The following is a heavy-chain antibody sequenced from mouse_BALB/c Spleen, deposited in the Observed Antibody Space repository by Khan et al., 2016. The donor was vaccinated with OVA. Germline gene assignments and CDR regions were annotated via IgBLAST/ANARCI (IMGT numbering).Heavy chain of an antibody. CDR1: GYTFTDYW. V-gene: IGHV1-69*01. CDR3: ALKYPFAY. CDR2: IDTSDSYT. J-gene: IGHJ3*01. Sequence: QVQLQQPGAELVMPGASVKMSCKASGYTFTDYWIHWVNQRPGQGLEWIGAIDTSDSYTSYNQKFKGKATLTVDESSSTAYMQLSSLTSEDSAFYYWALKYPFAYWGQGTLVTVSA.